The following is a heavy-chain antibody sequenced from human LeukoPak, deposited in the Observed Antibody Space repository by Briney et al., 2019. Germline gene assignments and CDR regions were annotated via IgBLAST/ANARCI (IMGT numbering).Heavy chain of an antibody. CDR3: AGGEGFDWLLGRPFDY. Sequence: ASVKVSCKASGYTFTSYYMHWVRQAPGQGLEWMGIINPSGGSTSYAQKFQGRVTMTRDTSTSTVYMELSSLRSEDTAVYYCAGGEGFDWLLGRPFDYWGQGTLVTVSS. D-gene: IGHD3-9*01. V-gene: IGHV1-46*01. CDR1: GYTFTSYY. J-gene: IGHJ4*02. CDR2: INPSGGST.